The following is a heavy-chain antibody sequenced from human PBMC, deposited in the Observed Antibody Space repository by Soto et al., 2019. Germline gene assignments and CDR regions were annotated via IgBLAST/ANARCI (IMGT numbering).Heavy chain of an antibody. Sequence: GSSVKVSCKASGGTFSSYAISWVRQAPGQGLEWMGGIIPIFGTANYTQKFQGIVTITADESTSTAYMELRSLRSEDTAVYYCARDGPPPSGSQFDSWGQGTLVPVSS. CDR1: GGTFSSYA. J-gene: IGHJ4*02. CDR2: IIPIFGTA. V-gene: IGHV1-69*13. D-gene: IGHD1-26*01. CDR3: ARDGPPPSGSQFDS.